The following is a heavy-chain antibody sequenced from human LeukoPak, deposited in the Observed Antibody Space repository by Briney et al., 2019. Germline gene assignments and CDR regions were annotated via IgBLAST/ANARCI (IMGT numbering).Heavy chain of an antibody. V-gene: IGHV4-34*01. Sequence: PSETLSLTCAVYGGSFSGYYWSWIRQPPGKGLEWIGEINHSGSTNYNPSLKSRVTIPVDTSKNQFSLKLSSVTAADTAVYYCARRTYYYGSEPWGQGTLVTVSS. CDR1: GGSFSGYY. D-gene: IGHD3-10*01. CDR2: INHSGST. CDR3: ARRTYYYGSEP. J-gene: IGHJ5*02.